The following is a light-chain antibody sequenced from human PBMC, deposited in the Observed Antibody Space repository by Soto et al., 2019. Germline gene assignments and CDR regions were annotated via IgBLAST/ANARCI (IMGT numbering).Light chain of an antibody. J-gene: IGKJ4*01. V-gene: IGKV1-9*01. CDR3: QQLNGYVALT. CDR1: QGISTY. CDR2: DAS. Sequence: DIQLTQSPSFLYASVGDRVTITFRASQGISTYLAWYQQRPGKAPKLLIYDASTLQSGVPSRFSGSRSGTEFTLTISSLQPEDLATYYCQQLNGYVALTFGGGTKVDI.